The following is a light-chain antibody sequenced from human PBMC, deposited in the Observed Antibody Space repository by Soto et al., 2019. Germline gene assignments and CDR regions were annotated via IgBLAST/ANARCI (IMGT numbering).Light chain of an antibody. CDR1: QSVSS. Sequence: EIVLAQSPGTLSLSPWERATLSCRASQSVSSLAWYQQKPGQAPMLLIYGAATRATGIPARFSGSGSGTEFTLTISSLQSEDFAVYYCQQYHNWPAFGQGTKVDIK. V-gene: IGKV3-15*01. CDR2: GAA. CDR3: QQYHNWPA. J-gene: IGKJ1*01.